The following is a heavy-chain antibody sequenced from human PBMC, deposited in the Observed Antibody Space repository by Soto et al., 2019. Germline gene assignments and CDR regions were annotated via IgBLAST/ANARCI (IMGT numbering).Heavy chain of an antibody. Sequence: QVQLVQSGAEVKKPGSSVKVSCKASGGTFSSYAISWVRQAPGQGLEWMGGIIPIFGTANYAQKFQGRVTITADESTSTAYMELSSLRSEDTAVYYCARGRWGEAPTDYYSYGMDVWGQGTTVTVSS. V-gene: IGHV1-69*01. CDR2: IIPIFGTA. CDR3: ARGRWGEAPTDYYSYGMDV. CDR1: GGTFSSYA. D-gene: IGHD3-10*01. J-gene: IGHJ6*02.